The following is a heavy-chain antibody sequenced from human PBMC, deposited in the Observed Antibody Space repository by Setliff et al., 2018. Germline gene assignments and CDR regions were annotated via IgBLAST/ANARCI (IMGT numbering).Heavy chain of an antibody. V-gene: IGHV4-34*01. Sequence: PSETLSLTCAVYGGSFSGYYWSWIRQSPGKGLEWIGEVNHSGRTTNYNPSLNGRVSISMDTSKMQFSLKLRSVTAADTAVYYCARGGTFRYFDFWGQGAPVTVSS. CDR1: GGSFSGYY. CDR3: ARGGTFRYFDF. CDR2: VNHSGRTT. J-gene: IGHJ4*02.